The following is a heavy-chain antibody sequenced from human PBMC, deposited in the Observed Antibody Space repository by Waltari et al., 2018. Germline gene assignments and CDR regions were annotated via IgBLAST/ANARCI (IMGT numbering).Heavy chain of an antibody. CDR3: ARGRRWQEFSS. V-gene: IGHV4-34*01. CDR1: GGSFSGFF. D-gene: IGHD3-3*01. CDR2: INHSGST. J-gene: IGHJ5*02. Sequence: QVQLQQWGAGPFKTSETLSLTCAVYGGSFSGFFWIWIRQPPGKGLEWIGEINHSGSTNYNPSLKSRVTISLDTSKKHFSLKLNSVTAADTAVYYCARGRRWQEFSSWGQGTLVTVSS.